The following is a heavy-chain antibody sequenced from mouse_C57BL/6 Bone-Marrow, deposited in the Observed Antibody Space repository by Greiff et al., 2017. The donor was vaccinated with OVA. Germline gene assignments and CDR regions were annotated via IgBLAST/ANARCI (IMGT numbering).Heavy chain of an antibody. CDR2: ISSGSSTI. CDR1: GFTFSDYG. D-gene: IGHD3-1*01. J-gene: IGHJ3*01. Sequence: EVQLVESGGGLVKPGGSLKLPCAASGFTFSDYGMHWVRQAPEKGLEWVAYISSGSSTIYYADTVKGRFTISRDNAKNTLFLQMTSLRSEDTAMYYCARGLWFAYWGQGTLVTVSA. CDR3: ARGLWFAY. V-gene: IGHV5-17*01.